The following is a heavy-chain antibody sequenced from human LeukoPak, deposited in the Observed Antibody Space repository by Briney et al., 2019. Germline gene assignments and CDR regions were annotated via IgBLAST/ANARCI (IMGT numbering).Heavy chain of an antibody. J-gene: IGHJ3*02. CDR2: IIPIFGTA. CDR3: ARGRVATITYAFDI. D-gene: IGHD5-24*01. Sequence: SVKVSCKASGGTFSSYAISWARQAPGQGLEWMGGIIPIFGTANYAQKFQGRVTITADESTSTAYMELSSLRSEDTAVYYCARGRVATITYAFDIWGQGTMVTVSS. CDR1: GGTFSSYA. V-gene: IGHV1-69*13.